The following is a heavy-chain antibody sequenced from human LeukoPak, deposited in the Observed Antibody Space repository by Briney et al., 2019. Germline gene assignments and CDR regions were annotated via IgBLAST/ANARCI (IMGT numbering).Heavy chain of an antibody. D-gene: IGHD3-22*01. CDR3: ARDAQWLLLPYYFDY. CDR2: TSSSASTI. J-gene: IGHJ4*02. CDR1: GFTFSDYY. Sequence: GGSLRLSCAASGFTFSDYYLSWIRQAPGKGLEWVSYTSSSASTINYADSVRGRFTISRDNAKNSLYLQMNSLRAEDTAVYYCARDAQWLLLPYYFDYWGQGTLVTVSS. V-gene: IGHV3-11*04.